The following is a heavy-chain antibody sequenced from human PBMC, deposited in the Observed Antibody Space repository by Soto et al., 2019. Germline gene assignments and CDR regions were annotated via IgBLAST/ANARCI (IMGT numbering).Heavy chain of an antibody. CDR1: GGSISSYY. V-gene: IGHV4-59*01. Sequence: QVQLQESGPGLVKPSETLSLTCTVSGGSISSYYWSWIRQPPGKGLEWIGYIYYSGSTNYNPSLTSRATISVDTSKNQFSLKLSSVTAADTAVYYCARVLFGRGNWFDPWGQGTLVTVSS. CDR2: IYYSGST. D-gene: IGHD3-3*01. CDR3: ARVLFGRGNWFDP. J-gene: IGHJ5*02.